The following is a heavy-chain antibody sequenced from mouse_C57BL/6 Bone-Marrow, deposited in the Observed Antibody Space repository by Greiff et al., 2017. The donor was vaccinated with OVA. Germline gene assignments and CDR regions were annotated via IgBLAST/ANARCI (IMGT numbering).Heavy chain of an antibody. CDR3: AKIYYGYLYYFDY. D-gene: IGHD2-2*01. CDR1: GYTFTSYW. J-gene: IGHJ2*01. V-gene: IGHV1-53*01. Sequence: QVQLQQPGTDLVKPGASVKLSCKASGYTFTSYWMHWVKQRPGQGLEWIGNINPSNGGTNYNEKFKSKATLTVDKSSSTAYMQLSSLKSEDSAVYYCAKIYYGYLYYFDYWGQGTTLTVSS. CDR2: INPSNGGT.